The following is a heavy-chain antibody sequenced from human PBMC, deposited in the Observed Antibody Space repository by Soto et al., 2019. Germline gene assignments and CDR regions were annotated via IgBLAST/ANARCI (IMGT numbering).Heavy chain of an antibody. CDR2: ISAYNGNT. V-gene: IGHV1-18*01. Sequence: QVQLVQSGAEVKKPGASVKVSCKASGYTFTSYGISWGRQAPGQGLEWMGRISAYNGNTNYAQKLQGRVTMTTDTSTSTAYTALRSLISDDTAVYCCAREAAGGTLDYWGQGTLVTVSS. J-gene: IGHJ4*02. CDR1: GYTFTSYG. D-gene: IGHD6-13*01. CDR3: AREAAGGTLDY.